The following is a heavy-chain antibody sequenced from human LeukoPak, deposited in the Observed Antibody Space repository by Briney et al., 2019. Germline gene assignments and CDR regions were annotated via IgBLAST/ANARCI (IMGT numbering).Heavy chain of an antibody. D-gene: IGHD1-26*01. CDR2: IYAGGTT. J-gene: IGHJ4*02. CDR3: ATNGYSGTYNRYFDS. Sequence: GGSLRLSCAPSGFTVSSSYMSWVRQAPGKGLKWVSVIYAGGTTYYPDSVKGRFTISRDNSKNTLYLQMDSLRSEDTAVYYCATNGYSGTYNRYFDSWGQGTLVTVSS. CDR1: GFTVSSSY. V-gene: IGHV3-53*05.